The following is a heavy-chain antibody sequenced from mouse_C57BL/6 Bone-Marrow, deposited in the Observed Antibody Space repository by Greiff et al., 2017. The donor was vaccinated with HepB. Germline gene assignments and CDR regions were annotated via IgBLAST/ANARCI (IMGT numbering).Heavy chain of an antibody. J-gene: IGHJ2*01. D-gene: IGHD1-1*01. V-gene: IGHV5-17*01. CDR1: GFTFSDYG. CDR2: ISSGNSTI. CDR3: ARPNYGSSYFDY. Sequence: EVKLMESGGGLVKPGGSLKLSCAASGFTFSDYGMHWVRQAPEKGLEWVAYISSGNSTIYYADKVKGRFTISRDNAKNTLFLQMTSLRSEDTAMYYCARPNYGSSYFDYWGQGTTLTVSS.